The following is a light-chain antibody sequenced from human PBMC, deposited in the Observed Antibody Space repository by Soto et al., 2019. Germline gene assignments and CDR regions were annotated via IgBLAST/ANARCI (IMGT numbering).Light chain of an antibody. V-gene: IGLV1-44*01. Sequence: QSVLTQPPSASGTPGQRVTISCSGSSSNIGSNTVNWYQQLPGMAPKLLIYGNNQRPSGVPDRISGSKSGTSASLAISGLQSADEAEYYCAAWDDSLNGYVFATGTKLTVL. CDR2: GNN. J-gene: IGLJ1*01. CDR3: AAWDDSLNGYV. CDR1: SSNIGSNT.